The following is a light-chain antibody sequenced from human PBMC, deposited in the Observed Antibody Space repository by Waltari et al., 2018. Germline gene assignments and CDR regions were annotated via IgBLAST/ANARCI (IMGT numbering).Light chain of an antibody. J-gene: IGLJ3*02. CDR1: SSDFGNYNF. Sequence: QSALTQPPSASGSPGQSVTISCTGTSSDFGNYNFVSWYQQHPGKAPKVIIYEVTKRSAGVPDRFSGSNSGNTASLTVSGLQAEDEADYYCSSFAGRWVFGGGTKLTVL. V-gene: IGLV2-8*01. CDR2: EVT. CDR3: SSFAGRWV.